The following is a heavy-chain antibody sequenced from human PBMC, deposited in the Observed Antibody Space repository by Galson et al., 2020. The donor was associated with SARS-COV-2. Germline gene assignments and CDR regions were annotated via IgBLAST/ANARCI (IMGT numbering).Heavy chain of an antibody. CDR1: GFTLSSYG. Sequence: TGGSLRLSCTASGFTLSSYGMHWVRQAPGKGLEWVAVISYDGSNKYYADSVKGRFTISRDNSKNTLYLQMNSLRAEDTAVYYCAKDRAFYDILTGYLPGNYYYYYGMDVWGQGTTVTVSS. V-gene: IGHV3-30*18. CDR2: ISYDGSNK. CDR3: AKDRAFYDILTGYLPGNYYYYYGMDV. D-gene: IGHD3-9*01. J-gene: IGHJ6*02.